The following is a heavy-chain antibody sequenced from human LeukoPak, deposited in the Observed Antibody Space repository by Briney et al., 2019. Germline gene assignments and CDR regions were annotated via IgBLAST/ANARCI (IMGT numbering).Heavy chain of an antibody. J-gene: IGHJ4*02. CDR1: GFTFSGST. V-gene: IGHV3-73*01. D-gene: IGHD2-21*02. CDR3: SRHEALPGDY. CDR2: LRTKANNYAT. Sequence: SGGSLKLSCAASGFTFSGSTVHWVRQASGKGLDWVGHLRTKANNYATAYAASVKGRFTISRDDSKNTAYLQMNSLKIEDTAVYYCSRHEALPGDYWGQGTLVTVSS.